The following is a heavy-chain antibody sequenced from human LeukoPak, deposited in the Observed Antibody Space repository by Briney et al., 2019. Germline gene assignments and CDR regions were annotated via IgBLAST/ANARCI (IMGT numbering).Heavy chain of an antibody. D-gene: IGHD6-19*01. CDR3: ARDRGQWLVDWYFDL. CDR1: GGSISIGSYD. J-gene: IGHJ2*01. V-gene: IGHV4-61*02. CDR2: IYTSGST. Sequence: PSETLSLTCTVSGGSISIGSYDWRWIRQPAGRGLEWLGRIYTSGSTNYNPSLKSRVTISVDTSKNQFSLKLSSVNAADTAVYYCARDRGQWLVDWYFDLWGRGTLVTVSS.